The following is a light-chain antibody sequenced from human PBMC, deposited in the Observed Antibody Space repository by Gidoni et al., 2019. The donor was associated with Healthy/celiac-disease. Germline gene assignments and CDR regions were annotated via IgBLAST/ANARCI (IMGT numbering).Light chain of an antibody. CDR3: AAWDDSLSGPWV. Sequence: QSVLTQPPSASGTPGQRVTISCSGSSSNIGSNYVYWYHQLPGTAPNLLIYRNNQPPSGVPDRFSGSKSGTSASLAISGLRSEDEADYYCAAWDDSLSGPWVFGGGTKLTVL. V-gene: IGLV1-47*01. J-gene: IGLJ3*02. CDR2: RNN. CDR1: SSNIGSNY.